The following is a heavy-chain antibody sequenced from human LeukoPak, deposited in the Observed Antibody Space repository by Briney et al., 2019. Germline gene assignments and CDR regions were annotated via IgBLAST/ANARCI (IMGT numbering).Heavy chain of an antibody. Sequence: GGPLSFSCAAFGFPFSGYWLSWFGQAQGKGLEWVAVISKDGSDKYYPGSVRGRFTIPRDNSKNTIYLQMDSLRAEDTAIYYCARDYWWNYDYWGQGTLVTVSS. CDR3: ARDYWWNYDY. J-gene: IGHJ4*02. D-gene: IGHD1-7*01. V-gene: IGHV3-30-3*01. CDR1: GFPFSGYW. CDR2: ISKDGSDK.